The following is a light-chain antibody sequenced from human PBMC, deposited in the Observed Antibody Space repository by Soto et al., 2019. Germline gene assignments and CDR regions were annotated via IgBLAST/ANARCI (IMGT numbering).Light chain of an antibody. J-gene: IGLJ1*01. CDR2: GNN. CDR3: QSFDSSLSAYV. CDR1: SSNIGAGRD. V-gene: IGLV1-40*01. Sequence: QSVLTQPPSVSGAPGQRVTISCTGSSSNIGAGRDVHWYQQLPGTAPRLLIYGNNNRPSGVPDRFSASKSGTSASLAITGLQAEDEAEFYCQSFDSSLSAYVFGTGTKLTVL.